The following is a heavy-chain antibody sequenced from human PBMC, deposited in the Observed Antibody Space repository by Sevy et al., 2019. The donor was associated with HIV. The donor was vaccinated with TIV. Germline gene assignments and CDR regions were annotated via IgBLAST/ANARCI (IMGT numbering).Heavy chain of an antibody. CDR1: ADSISPYY. Sequence: SETLSLTCTVSADSISPYYWNWIRQPPGKGLEWIGYIYYSGSTNYNPSLRSRVTISVDTSKTQFSLKLSSVTAADTAVYFCARGGGFSDEGMDVWGQGTTVTVSS. V-gene: IGHV4-59*01. D-gene: IGHD1-26*01. J-gene: IGHJ6*02. CDR3: ARGGGFSDEGMDV. CDR2: IYYSGST.